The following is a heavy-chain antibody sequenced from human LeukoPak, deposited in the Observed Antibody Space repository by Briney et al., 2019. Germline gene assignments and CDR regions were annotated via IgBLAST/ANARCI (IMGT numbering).Heavy chain of an antibody. J-gene: IGHJ3*02. CDR3: ARSRGYYNAFDI. Sequence: GGSLRLSCAASGFTFGDYYMSWIRQAPGKGLEWVSYISSRGSTIYYADSMKGRFTISRDNAKNSLYLQMNSLRAEDTAVYYCARSRGYYNAFDIWGQGTVVTVSS. CDR1: GFTFGDYY. V-gene: IGHV3-11*04. CDR2: ISSRGSTI. D-gene: IGHD3-22*01.